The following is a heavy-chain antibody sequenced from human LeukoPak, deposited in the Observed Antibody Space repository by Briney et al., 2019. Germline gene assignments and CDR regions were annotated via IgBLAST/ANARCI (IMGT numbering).Heavy chain of an antibody. V-gene: IGHV3-73*01. CDR3: TYTSSSGVVY. CDR2: IRNKANNYAT. CDR1: GFTFSSYW. D-gene: IGHD6-6*01. J-gene: IGHJ4*02. Sequence: GGSLRLSCAASGFTFSSYWMYWVRQASGKGLEWVGRIRNKANNYATAYAASLKGRFTISRDDSKNTAYLQMNSLETEDTAMYYCTYTSSSGVVYWGQGTLVTVSS.